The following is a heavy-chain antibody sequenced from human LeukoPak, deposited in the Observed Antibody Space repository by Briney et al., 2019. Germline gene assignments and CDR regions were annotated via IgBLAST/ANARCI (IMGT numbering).Heavy chain of an antibody. CDR1: GYSFTSYW. CDR3: ARHGLEGCRGGMCYRSFHYYGMDV. Sequence: GESLKISCKGSGYSFTSYWIGWVRQMPGKGLEWMGIIYPGDSDTRYNPSFQGQVTISADKSISTAYLQWSSLKASDTAMYYCARHGLEGCRGGMCYRSFHYYGMDVWGQGTTVTVSS. D-gene: IGHD2-15*01. J-gene: IGHJ6*02. CDR2: IYPGDSDT. V-gene: IGHV5-51*01.